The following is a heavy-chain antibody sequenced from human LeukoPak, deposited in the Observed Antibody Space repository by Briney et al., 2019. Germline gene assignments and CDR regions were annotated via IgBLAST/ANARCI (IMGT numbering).Heavy chain of an antibody. CDR3: ARARWGVGATLGYDAFDI. J-gene: IGHJ3*02. D-gene: IGHD1-26*01. Sequence: VKPGGSLRLSCAASGFTFSSYSMNWVRQAPGKGLEWVSSISSSSSYIYYADSVKGRFTISRDNAKNSLYLQMNSLRAEDTAVYYCARARWGVGATLGYDAFDIWGQGTMVTVSS. V-gene: IGHV3-21*01. CDR1: GFTFSSYS. CDR2: ISSSSSYI.